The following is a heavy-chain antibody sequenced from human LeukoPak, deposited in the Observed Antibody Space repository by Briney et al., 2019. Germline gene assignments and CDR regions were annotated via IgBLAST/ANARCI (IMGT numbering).Heavy chain of an antibody. J-gene: IGHJ4*02. CDR1: GYSISSGYY. CDR2: IYHSGST. CDR3: ARVKCTNGVCYFDY. V-gene: IGHV4-38-2*02. Sequence: SETLSLTCTVSGYSISSGYYWGWIRQPPGKGLEWIGSIYHSGSTYYNPSLKSRVTISVGTSKNQFSLKLSSVTAADTAVYYCARVKCTNGVCYFDYWGQGTLVTVSS. D-gene: IGHD2-8*01.